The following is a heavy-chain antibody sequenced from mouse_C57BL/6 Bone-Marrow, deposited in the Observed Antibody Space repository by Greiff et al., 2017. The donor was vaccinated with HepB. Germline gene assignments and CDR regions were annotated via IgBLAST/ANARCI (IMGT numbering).Heavy chain of an antibody. CDR3: ARRVDIYYDSPLDY. J-gene: IGHJ2*01. CDR2: INPNNGGT. Sequence: EVQLQQSGPELVKPGASVKIPCKASGYTFTDYNMDWVKQSHGKSLEWIGDINPNNGGTIYNQKFKGKATLTVDKSSSTAYMELRSLTSEDTAVYYCARRVDIYYDSPLDYWGQGTTLTVSS. V-gene: IGHV1-18*01. CDR1: GYTFTDYN. D-gene: IGHD2-4*01.